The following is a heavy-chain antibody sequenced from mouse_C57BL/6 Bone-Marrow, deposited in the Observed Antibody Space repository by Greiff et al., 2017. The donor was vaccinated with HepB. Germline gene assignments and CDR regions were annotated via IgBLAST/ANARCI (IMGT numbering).Heavy chain of an antibody. D-gene: IGHD4-1*01. J-gene: IGHJ2*01. V-gene: IGHV1-69*01. CDR1: GYTFTSYW. CDR2: IDPSDSYT. Sequence: QVQLKQPGAELVMPGASVKLSCKASGYTFTSYWMHWVKQRPGQGLEWIGEIDPSDSYTNYNQKFKGKSTLTVDKSSSTAYMQLRSLTSEDSAVYYCAREGNWAYYFDYWGQGTTLTVSS. CDR3: AREGNWAYYFDY.